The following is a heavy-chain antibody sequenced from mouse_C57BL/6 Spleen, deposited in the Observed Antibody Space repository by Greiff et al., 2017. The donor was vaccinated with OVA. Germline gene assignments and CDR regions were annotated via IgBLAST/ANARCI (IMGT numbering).Heavy chain of an antibody. Sequence: VQLQQSGPELVKPGASVKISCKASGYSFTDYNMNWVKQSNGKSLEWIGVINPNYGTTSYNQKFKGKSTLTVDQYSSTAYMQLNSLTSEDSAVYNCARSYYYGSSYFDYWGQGTTLTVSS. J-gene: IGHJ2*01. CDR3: ARSYYYGSSYFDY. D-gene: IGHD1-1*01. CDR2: INPNYGTT. V-gene: IGHV1-39*01. CDR1: GYSFTDYN.